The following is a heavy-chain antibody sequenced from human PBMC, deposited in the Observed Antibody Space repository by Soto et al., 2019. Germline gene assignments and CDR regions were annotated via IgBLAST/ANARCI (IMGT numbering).Heavy chain of an antibody. CDR3: ARAVAGTVFDY. Sequence: PGGSLRLSCTGSGFTFSSYSMSWIRQTPGKGLEWLSYISSSGSTIYYRDSVKGRFTMSRDNANDSLYLQMHSLRDDDTALYYCARAVAGTVFDYWGQGALVTVSS. V-gene: IGHV3-48*02. CDR2: ISSSGSTI. D-gene: IGHD6-19*01. CDR1: GFTFSSYS. J-gene: IGHJ4*02.